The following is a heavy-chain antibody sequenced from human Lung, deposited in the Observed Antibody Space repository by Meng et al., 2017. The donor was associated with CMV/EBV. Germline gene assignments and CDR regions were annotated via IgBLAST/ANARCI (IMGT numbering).Heavy chain of an antibody. CDR3: ATVGLDQRFDN. J-gene: IGHJ4*02. CDR1: GQTFTTYW. CDR2: IHPGDSET. D-gene: IGHD1/OR15-1a*01. Sequence: GEXXKISCKGSGQTFTTYWIAWVRQMPGKGLEWMGVIHPGDSETRYSPSFQGHVTISADMSLSVAYLQWSSLKASDTAIFYCATVGLDQRFDNWGQGTLV. V-gene: IGHV5-51*01.